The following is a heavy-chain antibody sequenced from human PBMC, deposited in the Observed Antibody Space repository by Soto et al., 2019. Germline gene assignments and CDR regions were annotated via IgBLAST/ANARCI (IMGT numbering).Heavy chain of an antibody. CDR2: IIPIFGTA. D-gene: IGHD5-12*01. CDR1: GGTFSSYA. V-gene: IGHV1-69*13. Sequence: SVKVSCKASGGTFSSYAISWVRQAPGQGLEWMGGIIPIFGTANYAQKFQGRVTITADESTSTAYMELSSLRSEDTAVYYCAKTLVATIGTPYYYYGMDVWGQGTTVTV. J-gene: IGHJ6*02. CDR3: AKTLVATIGTPYYYYGMDV.